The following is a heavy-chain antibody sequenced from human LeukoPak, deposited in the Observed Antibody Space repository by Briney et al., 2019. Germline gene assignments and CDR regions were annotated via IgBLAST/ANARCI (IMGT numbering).Heavy chain of an antibody. J-gene: IGHJ4*02. V-gene: IGHV3-30-3*02. CDR1: GFTFSSYA. D-gene: IGHD3-9*01. CDR3: AKSLNYDILTGYYADY. Sequence: GGSLRLSCAASGFTFSSYAMHWVRQAPGKGLEWVAVISYDGSNKYYADSVKGRFTISRDNSKNTLYLQMNSLRAEDTAVYYCAKSLNYDILTGYYADYWGQGTLVTVSS. CDR2: ISYDGSNK.